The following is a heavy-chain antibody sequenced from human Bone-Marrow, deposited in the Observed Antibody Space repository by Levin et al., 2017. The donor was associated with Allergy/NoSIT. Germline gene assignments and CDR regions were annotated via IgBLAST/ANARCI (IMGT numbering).Heavy chain of an antibody. CDR2: ISGGDDTI. CDR3: ARQYCVGQSCRDGRFYLYGMDV. Sequence: GGSLRLSCVGSGFIFSDYYMAWVRQAPGKELEWLSWISGGDDTIQYSDSVKGRFTISRDNAKNSLYLHMNNLGVGDAATYYCARQYCVGQSCRDGRFYLYGMDVWGQGTTVTV. D-gene: IGHD2-21*01. CDR1: GFIFSDYY. J-gene: IGHJ6*02. V-gene: IGHV3-11*01.